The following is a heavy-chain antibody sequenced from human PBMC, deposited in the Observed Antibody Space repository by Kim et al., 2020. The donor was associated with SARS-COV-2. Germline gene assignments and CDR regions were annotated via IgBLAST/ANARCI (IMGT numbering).Heavy chain of an antibody. CDR3: AKDQRNSQYYFDY. V-gene: IGHV3-23*01. CDR1: GFPFNSYA. CDR2: ISGNGGTT. Sequence: GGSLRLSCVASGFPFNSYALSWVRQAPGKGLEWVSEISGNGGTTYYADSVKGRFTISRDSFKNTLYLQMNSLRAEDMAVYYCAKDQRNSQYYFDYWGQGALVTVSS. J-gene: IGHJ4*02.